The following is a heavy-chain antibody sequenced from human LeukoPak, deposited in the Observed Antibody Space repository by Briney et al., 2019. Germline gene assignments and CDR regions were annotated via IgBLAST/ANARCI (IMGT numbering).Heavy chain of an antibody. Sequence: GGSLRLSCAASGFILRNPWMHWLRQAPAEGLAWVSRISSDGSNTNYADSVKGRFTIPRDNAKNTLYLQMISLRAEDTAVYYCARVQSSSSWYVDYWGQGTLVSVAS. V-gene: IGHV3-74*01. CDR1: GFILRNPW. CDR3: ARVQSSSSWYVDY. CDR2: ISSDGSNT. J-gene: IGHJ4*02. D-gene: IGHD6-13*01.